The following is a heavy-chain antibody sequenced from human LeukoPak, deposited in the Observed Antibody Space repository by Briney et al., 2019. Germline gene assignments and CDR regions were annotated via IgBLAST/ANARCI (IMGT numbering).Heavy chain of an antibody. D-gene: IGHD3-10*01. V-gene: IGHV4-4*07. Sequence: SETLSLTCTVSGGSISSYYWSWIRQPAGKGLEWIGRIYTSGSTNYNPSLKSRVTMSVDTSKNQFSLKLSSVTAADTAVYYCAREAMVRGVIVNWFDPWGQGTLVTGSS. CDR2: IYTSGST. CDR1: GGSISSYY. CDR3: AREAMVRGVIVNWFDP. J-gene: IGHJ5*02.